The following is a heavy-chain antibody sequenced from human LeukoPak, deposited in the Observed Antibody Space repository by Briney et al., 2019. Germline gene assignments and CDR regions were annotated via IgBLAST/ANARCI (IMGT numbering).Heavy chain of an antibody. CDR1: GFTFDDYA. V-gene: IGHV3-43*02. CDR3: SGLYNYGMDV. J-gene: IGHJ6*02. D-gene: IGHD3-10*01. CDR2: ISGDGGST. Sequence: PGGSLRLSCAASGFTFDDYAMHWVRQAPGKGLEWVSLISGDGGSTYYADSVKGRFTISRDNAKNSLYLQMNSLRAEDTAVYYCSGLYNYGMDVWGQGTTVTVSS.